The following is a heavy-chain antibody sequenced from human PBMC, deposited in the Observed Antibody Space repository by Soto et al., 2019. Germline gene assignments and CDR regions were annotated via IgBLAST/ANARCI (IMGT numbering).Heavy chain of an antibody. J-gene: IGHJ5*02. Sequence: QVQLVQSGSELKKPGASVKVSCKASGYTFTSYAMNWVRQAPGQGLEWMGWINTNTGNPTYAQGFTGRFVFSVDTPVSTVYLQICSLKAEDTAVYYCARGIAAAGGDNWFDPWGQGTLVTVSS. CDR3: ARGIAAAGGDNWFDP. CDR2: INTNTGNP. CDR1: GYTFTSYA. D-gene: IGHD6-13*01. V-gene: IGHV7-4-1*01.